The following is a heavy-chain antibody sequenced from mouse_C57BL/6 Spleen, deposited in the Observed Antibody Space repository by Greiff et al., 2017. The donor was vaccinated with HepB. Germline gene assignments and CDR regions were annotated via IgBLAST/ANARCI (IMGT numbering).Heavy chain of an antibody. J-gene: IGHJ1*03. Sequence: LEESGAELVKPGASVKLSCKASGYTFTEYTIHWVKQRSGQGLEWIGWFYPGSGSIKYNEKFKDKATLTADKSSSTVYMELSRLTSEDSAVYFCARHEEKRYGNWYFDVWGTGTTVTVSS. CDR3: ARHEEKRYGNWYFDV. V-gene: IGHV1-62-2*01. CDR2: FYPGSGSI. D-gene: IGHD2-10*02. CDR1: GYTFTEYT.